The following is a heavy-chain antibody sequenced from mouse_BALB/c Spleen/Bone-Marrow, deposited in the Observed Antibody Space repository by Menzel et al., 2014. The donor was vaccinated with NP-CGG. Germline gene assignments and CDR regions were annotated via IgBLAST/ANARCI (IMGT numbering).Heavy chain of an antibody. V-gene: IGHV1S22*01. J-gene: IGHJ4*01. D-gene: IGHD1-3*01. Sequence: LQQSGSELVRPGASVKLSCKASGYTFTNYWIHWVKQRPGQGLEWIGNVYPGGGSINSDEKFKTKATLTVDTSSSTAYMHLNSLTSEDSAVYYCARRLRGYYAMDYWGQGTSVTVSS. CDR2: VYPGGGSI. CDR3: ARRLRGYYAMDY. CDR1: GYTFTNYW.